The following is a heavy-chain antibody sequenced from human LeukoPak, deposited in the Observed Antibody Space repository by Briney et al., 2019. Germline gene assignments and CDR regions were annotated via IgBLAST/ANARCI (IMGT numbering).Heavy chain of an antibody. CDR3: ARDIDSYGSYYFDY. CDR2: ISGSGGST. CDR1: GFTFSNFA. Sequence: GGSLRLSCAASGFTFSNFAMTWVRQAPGKGLEWVSAISGSGGSTYYADSVKGRFTISRDNSKNTLYLQMNSLRAEDTAVYYCARDIDSYGSYYFDYWGQGTLVTVSS. J-gene: IGHJ4*02. D-gene: IGHD5-18*01. V-gene: IGHV3-23*01.